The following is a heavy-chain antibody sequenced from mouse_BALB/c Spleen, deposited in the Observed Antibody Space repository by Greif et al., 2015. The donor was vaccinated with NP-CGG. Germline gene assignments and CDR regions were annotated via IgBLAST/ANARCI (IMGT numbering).Heavy chain of an antibody. Sequence: VQLQQSGPELVKPGASVKISCKTSGYTFTEYTMHWVKQSHGKSLEWIGGINPNNGGTSYNQKFKGKATLTVDKSSSTAFMELRSLTSEDSAVYYCARSGIYYYGSRYFDVWGAGPTVTVSS. V-gene: IGHV1-18*01. CDR3: ARSGIYYYGSRYFDV. CDR1: GYTFTEYT. J-gene: IGHJ1*01. CDR2: INPNNGGT. D-gene: IGHD1-1*01.